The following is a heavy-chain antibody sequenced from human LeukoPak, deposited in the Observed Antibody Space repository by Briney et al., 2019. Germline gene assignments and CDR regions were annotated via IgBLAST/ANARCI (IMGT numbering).Heavy chain of an antibody. CDR1: GFTFTSYS. D-gene: IGHD2-8*01. Sequence: PGGSLRLSCAASGFTFTSYSMSWVRQAPGKGLEWVSSISSSSSYIYYADSVKGRFTISRDNAKNSLYLQMNSLRAEDTAVYYCARDRHCVNGVCHSPPGMDVWGQGTTVTVSS. V-gene: IGHV3-21*01. CDR3: ARDRHCVNGVCHSPPGMDV. J-gene: IGHJ6*02. CDR2: ISSSSSYI.